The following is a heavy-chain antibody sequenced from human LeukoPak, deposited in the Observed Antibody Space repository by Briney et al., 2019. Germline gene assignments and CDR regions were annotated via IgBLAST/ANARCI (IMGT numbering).Heavy chain of an antibody. Sequence: GGSLRLSCAASGFTFSSYSMNWVRQAPGKGLEWVSSISSSSSYIYYADSVKGRFTISRDNAKNSLFLQMNNLRAEDTAVYYCARKGGFGELLGNYYYMDVWGKGTTVTISS. CDR1: GFTFSSYS. J-gene: IGHJ6*03. V-gene: IGHV3-21*01. D-gene: IGHD3-10*01. CDR2: ISSSSSYI. CDR3: ARKGGFGELLGNYYYMDV.